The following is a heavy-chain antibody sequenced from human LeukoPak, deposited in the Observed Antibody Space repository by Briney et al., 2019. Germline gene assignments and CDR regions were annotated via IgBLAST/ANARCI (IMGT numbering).Heavy chain of an antibody. V-gene: IGHV1-2*02. J-gene: IGHJ4*02. CDR2: INPNSGAT. D-gene: IGHD1-1*01. CDR1: GYTFTSYG. Sequence: ASVKVSCKASGYTFTSYGISWVRQAPGQGLEWMGWINPNSGATNYAQKFQGGVTMTRDTSITTFYMEVSRLRSDDTAVYYCARYNWNDVVSALDYWGQGTLVTVSS. CDR3: ARYNWNDVVSALDY.